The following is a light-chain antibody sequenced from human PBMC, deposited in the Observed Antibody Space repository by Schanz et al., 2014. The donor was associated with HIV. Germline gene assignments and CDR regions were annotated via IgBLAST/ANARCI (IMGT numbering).Light chain of an antibody. J-gene: IGLJ3*02. CDR3: AAWDDALNAWV. CDR1: SSDVGGYDF. CDR2: DVT. V-gene: IGLV2-14*03. Sequence: QSALTQPASVSGSPGQSITISCTGTSSDVGGYDFVSWYQQHPGKAPKLMIYDVTNRPSGVPDRFSGSKSGTSASLAISGLQSEDESDYYCAAWDDALNAWVFGGGTKLTVL.